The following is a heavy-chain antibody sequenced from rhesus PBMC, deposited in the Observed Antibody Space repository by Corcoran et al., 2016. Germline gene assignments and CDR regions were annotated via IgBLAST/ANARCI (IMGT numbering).Heavy chain of an antibody. D-gene: IGHD6-13*01. V-gene: IGHV2-1*01. CDR1: GFSLSTSGMG. Sequence: QVTLKESGPALVKPTQTLTLTCTFSGFSLSTSGMGVGWIRQPPGMTLEWLAHIYWDDDKRYSTSLKSRLTISKDTSKNQVVLTMTNMDPVDTATYYCARRRAAGVHDYWGQGVLVTVSS. J-gene: IGHJ4*01. CDR2: IYWDDDK. CDR3: ARRRAAGVHDY.